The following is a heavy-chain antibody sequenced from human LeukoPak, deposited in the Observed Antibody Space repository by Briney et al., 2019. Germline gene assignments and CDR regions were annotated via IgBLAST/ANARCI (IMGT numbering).Heavy chain of an antibody. CDR2: ISSSGSTI. J-gene: IGHJ3*02. D-gene: IGHD6-19*01. V-gene: IGHV3-48*04. Sequence: GGSLRLSCAASGFTFSSYAMSWVRQAPGKGLEWVSYISSSGSTIYYADSVKGRFTISRDNAKNSLYLQMNSLRAEDTAVYYCARIAVAAFDIWGQGTMVNVST. CDR3: ARIAVAAFDI. CDR1: GFTFSSYA.